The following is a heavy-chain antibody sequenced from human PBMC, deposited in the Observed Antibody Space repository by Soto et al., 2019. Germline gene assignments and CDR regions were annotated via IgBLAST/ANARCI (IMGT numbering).Heavy chain of an antibody. CDR2: ISYDGTNN. CDR1: GFTFSAYA. D-gene: IGHD3-10*01. Sequence: QVQLVESGGGVVQPGRSLRLSCAASGFTFSAYAMHWVRQAPGKGLEWVAVISYDGTNNYYADFVKGRFTISRDNSKNTLFLQMNSLRSEDTAVYYCATITVVRGVTYDAFDFWGQGTMVTVSS. J-gene: IGHJ3*01. V-gene: IGHV3-30-3*01. CDR3: ATITVVRGVTYDAFDF.